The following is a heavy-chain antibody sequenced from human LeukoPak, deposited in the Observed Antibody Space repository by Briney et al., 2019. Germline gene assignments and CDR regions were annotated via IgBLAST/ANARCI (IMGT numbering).Heavy chain of an antibody. Sequence: ASVKVSCKASGGTFSSYAISWVRQAPGQGLEWMGGIIPVFGTANYAQKFQGRVTITTDESTSTAYMELSSLRSEDTAVYYCAKDEDEYSSSFDIWGQGTMVTVSS. V-gene: IGHV1-69*05. CDR3: AKDEDEYSSSFDI. J-gene: IGHJ3*02. CDR2: IIPVFGTA. CDR1: GGTFSSYA. D-gene: IGHD6-6*01.